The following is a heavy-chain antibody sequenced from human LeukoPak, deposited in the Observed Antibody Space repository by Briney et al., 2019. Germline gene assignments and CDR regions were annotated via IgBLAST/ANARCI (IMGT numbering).Heavy chain of an antibody. CDR3: AKDKHEVVPAADEY. Sequence: GGSLRLSCAASGFTFNNYAMSWVRQTPGKGPEWVSGISGSASSTYYTDSVKGRFTISRDSSKNTLYLQMNSLRAEDTALYYCAKDKHEVVPAADEYWGQGTLVTVSS. J-gene: IGHJ4*02. CDR1: GFTFNNYA. CDR2: ISGSASST. D-gene: IGHD2-2*01. V-gene: IGHV3-23*01.